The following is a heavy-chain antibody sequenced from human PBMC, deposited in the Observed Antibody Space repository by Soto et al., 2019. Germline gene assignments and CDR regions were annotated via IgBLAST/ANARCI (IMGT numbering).Heavy chain of an antibody. Sequence: QVQLVESGGGGVQPGRSLRLSCAASGFTFREHAMHWVRQAPGKGLEWVALISYDGSYQNYPESVRGRFTISRDDSRSTLFLQMNSLRDEDTAVYYCVAEVGPRTFDNWGQGTLVTVSS. V-gene: IGHV3-30-3*01. D-gene: IGHD1-26*01. CDR1: GFTFREHA. CDR3: VAEVGPRTFDN. J-gene: IGHJ4*02. CDR2: ISYDGSYQ.